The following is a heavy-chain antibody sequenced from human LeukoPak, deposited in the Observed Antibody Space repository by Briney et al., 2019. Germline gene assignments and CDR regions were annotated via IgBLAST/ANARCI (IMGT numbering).Heavy chain of an antibody. D-gene: IGHD6-13*01. CDR3: ARFIAAGEDAFDI. CDR1: GGSISSSSYY. Sequence: LRLSCTVSGGSISSSSYYWGWIRQPPGKGLEWIGSIYYSGSTYYNPSLKSRVTISVDTSKNQFSLKLSSVTAADTAVYYCARFIAAGEDAFDIWGQGTMVTVSS. J-gene: IGHJ3*02. V-gene: IGHV4-39*01. CDR2: IYYSGST.